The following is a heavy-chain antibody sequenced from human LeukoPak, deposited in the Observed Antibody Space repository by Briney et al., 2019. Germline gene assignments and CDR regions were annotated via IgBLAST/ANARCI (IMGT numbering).Heavy chain of an antibody. J-gene: IGHJ4*02. CDR1: GFTFSTYG. CDR2: VWSDGNGK. V-gene: IGHV3-33*01. Sequence: PGGSLRLSCAASGFTFSTYGMHWVRQAPGKGLEWVAPVWSDGNGKFYADSVKGRFTISRDNSKNTVYLQMNSLRAEDTAVYYCVSVLTVTFDSWGQGTLVTVSS. CDR3: VSVLTVTFDS. D-gene: IGHD4-17*01.